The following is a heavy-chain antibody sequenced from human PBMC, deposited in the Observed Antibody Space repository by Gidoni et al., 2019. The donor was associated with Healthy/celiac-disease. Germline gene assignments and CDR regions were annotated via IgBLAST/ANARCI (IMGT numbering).Heavy chain of an antibody. V-gene: IGHV3-9*01. CDR2: ISWNSGSI. J-gene: IGHJ6*02. CDR1: GFTFDDYA. Sequence: EVQLVESGGGLVQPGRSLRLSCAASGFTFDDYAMHWVRQAPGKGLEWVSGISWNSGSIGYADSVKGRFTISRDNAKNSLYLQMNSLRAEDTALYYCAKEGLRYYYGMDVWGQGTTVTVSS. CDR3: AKEGLRYYYGMDV.